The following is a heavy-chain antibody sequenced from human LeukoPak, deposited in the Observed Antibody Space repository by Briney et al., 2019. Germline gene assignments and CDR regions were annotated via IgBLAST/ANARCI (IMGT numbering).Heavy chain of an antibody. J-gene: IGHJ4*02. Sequence: SGPTLVNPTQTLTLTCTFSGFSLSTSAVYVSWIRQPPGKALEWLARIDWDDDKYYSTSLKTRLTISKDTSKNQVVLTMTNMDPVDTATYYCARSQYYYGSGSYYPGLFDYWGQGTLVTVSS. CDR2: IDWDDDK. V-gene: IGHV2-70*11. D-gene: IGHD3-10*01. CDR1: GFSLSTSAVY. CDR3: ARSQYYYGSGSYYPGLFDY.